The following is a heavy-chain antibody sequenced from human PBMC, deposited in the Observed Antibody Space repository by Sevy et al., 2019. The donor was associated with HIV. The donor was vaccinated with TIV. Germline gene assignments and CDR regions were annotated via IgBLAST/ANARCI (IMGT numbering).Heavy chain of an antibody. CDR2: ISGSGGST. D-gene: IGHD3-22*01. CDR1: GFTFSSYA. CDR3: TKEPFTKIVVVLDY. V-gene: IGHV3-23*01. J-gene: IGHJ4*02. Sequence: GGSLRLSCAGSGFTFSSYAMSWVRQAPGKGLEWVSAISGSGGSTYYADSVKGRFTMSKDNSKKTLYLQMNSLRAEDTAVYYCTKEPFTKIVVVLDYCGAGTLFTVSS.